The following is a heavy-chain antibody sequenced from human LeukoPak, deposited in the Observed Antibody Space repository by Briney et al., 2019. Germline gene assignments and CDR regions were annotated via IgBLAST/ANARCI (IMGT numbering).Heavy chain of an antibody. CDR3: ARDEVRGSFHRTDY. V-gene: IGHV4-61*02. J-gene: IGHJ4*02. Sequence: PSQTLSLTCTVSGGSISSGSYYWSWIRQPAGKGLEWIGRIYTSGSTNYNPSLKSRVTISVDTSKNQFSLKLSSVTAADTAVYYCARDEVRGSFHRTDYWGQGTLVTVSS. CDR1: GGSISSGSYY. CDR2: IYTSGST. D-gene: IGHD1-26*01.